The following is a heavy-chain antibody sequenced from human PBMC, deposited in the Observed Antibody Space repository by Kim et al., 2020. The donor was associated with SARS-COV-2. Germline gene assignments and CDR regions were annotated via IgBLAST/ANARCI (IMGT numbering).Heavy chain of an antibody. CDR3: AKASELRYFDWLGTMDV. V-gene: IGHV3-23*01. J-gene: IGHJ6*02. CDR1: GFTFSSYA. D-gene: IGHD3-9*01. CDR2: ISGSGGST. Sequence: GGSLRLSCAASGFTFSSYAMSWVRQAPGKGLEWVSAISGSGGSTYYADSVKGRFTISRDNSKNTLYLQMNSLRAEDTAVYYCAKASELRYFDWLGTMDVWGQGTTVTVSS.